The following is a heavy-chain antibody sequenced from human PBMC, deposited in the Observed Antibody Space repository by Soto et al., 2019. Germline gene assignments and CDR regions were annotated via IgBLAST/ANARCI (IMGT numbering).Heavy chain of an antibody. Sequence: EVQLLESGGGLLQPGGSLRLSCAASGFTFASYTLNWVRQAPGKGLEWVSAISGNGVHTYYADSVKGRFTVSRDNSKNTLHLQMNSLRADDTAVYFCAKVVGGGSYVGAFDYWGQGTLVTVAS. D-gene: IGHD1-26*01. CDR2: ISGNGVHT. J-gene: IGHJ4*02. CDR1: GFTFASYT. V-gene: IGHV3-23*01. CDR3: AKVVGGGSYVGAFDY.